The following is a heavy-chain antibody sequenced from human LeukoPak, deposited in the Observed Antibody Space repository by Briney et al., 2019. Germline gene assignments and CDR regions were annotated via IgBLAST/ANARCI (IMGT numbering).Heavy chain of an antibody. D-gene: IGHD3-10*01. CDR1: GGSFSTYY. V-gene: IGHV4-34*01. CDR2: INHSGST. J-gene: IGHJ4*02. Sequence: SETLSLTCAVYGGSFSTYYWTWIRQPPGKGLEWIGEINHSGSTNYNPSLKSRVSISVDTSKNQFSLKLSSVTAADTAVYYCARHVSYYGSGSYYNRWGQGTLVTVSS. CDR3: ARHVSYYGSGSYYNR.